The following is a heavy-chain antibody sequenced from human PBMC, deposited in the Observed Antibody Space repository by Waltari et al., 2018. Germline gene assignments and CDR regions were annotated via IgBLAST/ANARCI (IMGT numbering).Heavy chain of an antibody. CDR3: ARDSNRGSDYYYYGMDV. CDR1: GGTFSSYA. D-gene: IGHD3-10*01. V-gene: IGHV1-69*10. CDR2: IIPILGIA. J-gene: IGHJ6*02. Sequence: QFQLVQSGAEVKKPGSSVKVSCKAYGGTFSSYAISWVRQATGQGLEGMGGIIPILGIANYAQKFQGRVTITADKSTSTAYMELSSLRSEDTAVYYCARDSNRGSDYYYYGMDVWGQGTTVTVSS.